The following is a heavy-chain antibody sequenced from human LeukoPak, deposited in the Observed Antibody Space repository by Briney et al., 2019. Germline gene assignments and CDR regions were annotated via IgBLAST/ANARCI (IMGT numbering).Heavy chain of an antibody. CDR2: ISAYNGNT. D-gene: IGHD3-10*01. J-gene: IGHJ5*02. CDR3: ARVLGVITPEFGWGMRFDP. V-gene: IGHV1-18*01. Sequence: ASVKVSCKASGYTFTSYGISWVRQAPGQGLEWMGWISAYNGNTNYAQKFQDRVTMTRDTSISTAYMELSGLRSDDTAIYYCARVLGVITPEFGWGMRFDPWGQGTLVTVSS. CDR1: GYTFTSYG.